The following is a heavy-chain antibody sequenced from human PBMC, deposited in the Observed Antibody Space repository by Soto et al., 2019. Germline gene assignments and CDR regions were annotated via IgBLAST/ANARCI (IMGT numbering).Heavy chain of an antibody. V-gene: IGHV4-34*01. CDR1: GESFSTFF. CDR3: ARGRSSVAARPGSRWFDP. J-gene: IGHJ5*02. CDR2: ISYSGTT. D-gene: IGHD6-6*01. Sequence: QVQLQQWGAGLLKPSETLSLSCTVHGESFSTFFWSWIRQPPGKGLEWIGEISYSGTTNFNPSLKSRVTMSIDTSKKQFSLKLSSLTAADTAVYYCARGRSSVAARPGSRWFDPWGQGTLVTVSS.